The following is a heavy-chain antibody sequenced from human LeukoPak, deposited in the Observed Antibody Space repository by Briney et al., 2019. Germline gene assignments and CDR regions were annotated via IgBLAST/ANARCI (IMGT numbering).Heavy chain of an antibody. CDR1: GGSISSYY. CDR2: INHSGST. V-gene: IGHV4-34*01. CDR3: ARGREAADC. D-gene: IGHD6-13*01. Sequence: RPSETLSLTCTVSGGSISSYYWSWIRQPPGKGLEWIGEINHSGSTNYNPSLKSRVTISVDTSKNQFSLKLSSVTAADTAVYYCARGREAADCWGQGTLVTVSS. J-gene: IGHJ4*02.